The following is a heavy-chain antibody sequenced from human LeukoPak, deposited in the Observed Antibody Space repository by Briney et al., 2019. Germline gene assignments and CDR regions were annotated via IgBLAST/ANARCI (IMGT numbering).Heavy chain of an antibody. J-gene: IGHJ4*02. V-gene: IGHV4-59*01. CDR2: IYYSGST. D-gene: IGHD3-3*01. Sequence: SETLSLTCTVSGGSISSYYWSWLRQPPGKGLEWIGYIYYSGSTNYNPSLKSRVTISVDTSKNQFSLKLSSVTAADTAVYYCARGVYDFWSGYYTGGHFDYWGQGTLVTVSS. CDR1: GGSISSYY. CDR3: ARGVYDFWSGYYTGGHFDY.